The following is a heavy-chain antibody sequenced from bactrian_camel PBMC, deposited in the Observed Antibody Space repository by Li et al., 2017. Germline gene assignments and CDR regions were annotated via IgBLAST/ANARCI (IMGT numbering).Heavy chain of an antibody. CDR1: GFTLSSYT. D-gene: IGHD4*01. CDR3: AKDQGTITVDSWP. CDR2: IWSVSSIK. V-gene: IGHV3-2*01. J-gene: IGHJ4*01. Sequence: QVQLVESGGGLVQPGGSLRLSCLVSGFTLSSYTMSWVRQPPGGGLEWVSTIWSVSSIKLYTDSVKGRFTISRDNAKNTVYLHMDSLRTEDTAMYYCAKDQGTITVDSWPRGQGTQVTVS.